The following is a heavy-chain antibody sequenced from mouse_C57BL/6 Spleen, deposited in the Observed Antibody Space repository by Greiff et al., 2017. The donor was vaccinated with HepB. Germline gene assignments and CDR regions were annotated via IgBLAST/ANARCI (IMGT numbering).Heavy chain of an antibody. D-gene: IGHD1-1*01. CDR2: IDPSDSYT. CDR3: ARSGDYYGSSYPYYFDY. CDR1: GYTFTSYW. V-gene: IGHV1-69*01. Sequence: QVQLQQPGAELVMPGASVKLSCKASGYTFTSYWMHWVKQRPGQGLEWIGEIDPSDSYTNYNQKFKGKSTLTVDKSSSTAYMQLSSLTSEDSAVYYCARSGDYYGSSYPYYFDYWGQGTTLTVSS. J-gene: IGHJ2*01.